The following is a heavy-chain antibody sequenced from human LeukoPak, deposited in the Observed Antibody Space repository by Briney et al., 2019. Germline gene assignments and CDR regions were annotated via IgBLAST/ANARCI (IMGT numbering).Heavy chain of an antibody. CDR1: GYTFTSYG. V-gene: IGHV1-18*01. CDR2: ISAYNGNT. CDR3: AREWLVPGYYYYSMDV. J-gene: IGHJ6*03. D-gene: IGHD6-19*01. Sequence: ASVKVSCKASGYTFTSYGISWVRQAPGQGLEWMRWISAYNGNTNYVQKLQDRVTMTTDTSTSTAYLELRSLRSDDTAVYYCAREWLVPGYYYYSMDVWGKGTTVTVSS.